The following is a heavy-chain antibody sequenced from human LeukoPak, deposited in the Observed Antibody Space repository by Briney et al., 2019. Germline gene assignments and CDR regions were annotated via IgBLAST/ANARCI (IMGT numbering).Heavy chain of an antibody. CDR2: IYYSGST. D-gene: IGHD2-21*01. Sequence: SETLSHTCTVSGGSISSYYWSWIRQPPRKGLEWIGYIYYSGSTNYNPSLKSRVTISVDTSKNQFSLKLSSATAADTAMYYCARDTGSLSFDYWGQGTLVTVSS. CDR1: GGSISSYY. V-gene: IGHV4-59*01. J-gene: IGHJ4*02. CDR3: ARDTGSLSFDY.